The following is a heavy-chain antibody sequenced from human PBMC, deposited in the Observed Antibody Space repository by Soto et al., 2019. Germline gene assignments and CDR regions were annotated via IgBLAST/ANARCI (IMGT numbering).Heavy chain of an antibody. D-gene: IGHD6-19*01. V-gene: IGHV1-46*01. Sequence: VKVSCKASGYTFTSYYMHCVLQSALQWRDWMGIINPSGGSTSYAQKFQSRVTMTRDTSTSTVYIELSSLRSEDTAVYYCARDGRSSYSSGWYYFDYWGQGTLVTVSS. CDR3: ARDGRSSYSSGWYYFDY. J-gene: IGHJ4*02. CDR1: GYTFTSYY. CDR2: INPSGGST.